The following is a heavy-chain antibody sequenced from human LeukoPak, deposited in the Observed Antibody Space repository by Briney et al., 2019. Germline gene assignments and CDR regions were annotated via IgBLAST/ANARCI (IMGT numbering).Heavy chain of an antibody. Sequence: PGGSLRLSSAASGFTFSSYSMNWVRQAPGKGLEWVSSISSSSSYIYYADSVKGRFTISRDNAKNSLYLQMNSLRAEDTAVYYCAGSSPHCSSTSCYNDAFDIWGQGTMVTVSS. CDR3: AGSSPHCSSTSCYNDAFDI. CDR2: ISSSSSYI. V-gene: IGHV3-21*01. J-gene: IGHJ3*02. CDR1: GFTFSSYS. D-gene: IGHD2-2*02.